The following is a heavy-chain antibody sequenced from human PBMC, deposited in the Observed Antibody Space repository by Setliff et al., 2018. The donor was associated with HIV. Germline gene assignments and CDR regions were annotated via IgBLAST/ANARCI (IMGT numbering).Heavy chain of an antibody. J-gene: IGHJ6*02. Sequence: PGGSLRLSCAASAFTFSNAWMSWVRQAPGKGLEWVGRIKSKTDGGTTDYAAPVKGRFIISRDNSKSTLYLQMNSLRAEDAAVYYCARDYLYYNLYNGSPVYGMDVWGQGTTVTVSS. V-gene: IGHV3-15*01. CDR2: IKSKTDGGTT. CDR1: AFTFSNAW. D-gene: IGHD3-3*01. CDR3: ARDYLYYNLYNGSPVYGMDV.